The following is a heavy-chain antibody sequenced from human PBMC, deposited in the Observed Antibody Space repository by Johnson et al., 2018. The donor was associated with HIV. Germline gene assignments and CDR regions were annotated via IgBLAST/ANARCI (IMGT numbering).Heavy chain of an antibody. Sequence: MLLVESGGGVVQPGRSLRLSCAASGFTFSSYAMHWVRQAPGKGLEWVANIKQDGSETYYVDSVKGRFTISRDNSKNTLYLQMNSLRAEDTAVYYCARARTVVIARPDAFDIWGQGTMVTVSS. J-gene: IGHJ3*02. D-gene: IGHD2-21*01. CDR3: ARARTVVIARPDAFDI. CDR1: GFTFSSYA. V-gene: IGHV3-7*03. CDR2: IKQDGSET.